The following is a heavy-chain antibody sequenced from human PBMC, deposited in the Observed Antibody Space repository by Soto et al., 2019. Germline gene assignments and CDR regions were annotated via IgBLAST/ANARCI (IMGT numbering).Heavy chain of an antibody. V-gene: IGHV3-23*01. D-gene: IGHD3-10*01. CDR2: ISGSGGST. CDR1: GFTFSSYA. J-gene: IGHJ4*02. CDR3: AMDTYYYGSGVKRPFDY. Sequence: EVQLLESGGGLVQPGGSLRLSCAASGFTFSSYAMSWVRQAPGKGLEWVSAISGSGGSTYYADSVKGRFTISRDNSKNTLYLQMNSLRAEDTAVYYCAMDTYYYGSGVKRPFDYWGQGTLVTVSS.